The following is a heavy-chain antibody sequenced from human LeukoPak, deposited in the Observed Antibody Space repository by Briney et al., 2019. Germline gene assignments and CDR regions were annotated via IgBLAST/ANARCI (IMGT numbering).Heavy chain of an antibody. CDR3: TTDRGYCSSTSCYESGGFDY. D-gene: IGHD2-2*01. CDR2: IKSKTDGGTT. CDR1: GFSVGTNY. V-gene: IGHV3-15*01. J-gene: IGHJ4*02. Sequence: GGSLRLSCAASGFSVGTNYMTWVRQAPGKGLEWVGRIKSKTDGGTTDYAAPVKGRFTISRDDSKNTLYLQMNSLKTEDTAVYYCTTDRGYCSSTSCYESGGFDYWGQGTLVTVSS.